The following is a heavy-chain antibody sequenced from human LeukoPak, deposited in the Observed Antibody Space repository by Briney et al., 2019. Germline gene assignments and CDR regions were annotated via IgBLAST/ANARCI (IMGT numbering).Heavy chain of an antibody. D-gene: IGHD4/OR15-4a*01. CDR1: GFSFTTYD. CDR3: TKGAWPDY. V-gene: IGHV3-23*01. CDR2: ILIRGDTT. Sequence: GGSLRLSCTASGFSFTTYDMSWVRQAPGKGLEWVSVILIRGDTTYYADSVRGRFTITRDNSKNTLYLEMNSLRAEDTAVYYCTKGAWPDYWGRGTLVTVSS. J-gene: IGHJ4*02.